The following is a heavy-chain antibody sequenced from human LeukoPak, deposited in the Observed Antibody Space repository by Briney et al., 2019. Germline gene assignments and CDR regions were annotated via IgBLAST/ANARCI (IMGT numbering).Heavy chain of an antibody. V-gene: IGHV1-2*02. CDR3: ARDGPRGDVDY. D-gene: IGHD3-10*01. Sequence: ASVKVSCKASGYTFTDYYMDWVRHAPGQGLEWMGWINPNSGGTNYAQQFQGRVTMSRDTSNSTAYMELSRLRSDDTAAYYCARDGPRGDVDYWGQGTLVTVSS. CDR2: INPNSGGT. J-gene: IGHJ4*02. CDR1: GYTFTDYY.